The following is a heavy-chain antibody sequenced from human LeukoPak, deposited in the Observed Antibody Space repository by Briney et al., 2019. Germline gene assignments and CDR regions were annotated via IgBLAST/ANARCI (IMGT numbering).Heavy chain of an antibody. CDR2: INHSGST. CDR1: GGSFSGYY. CDR3: ARNRGDYDYVWGSYRSRNYFDY. V-gene: IGHV4-34*01. Sequence: SETLSLTCAVYGGSFSGYYWSWIRQPPGKGLEWIGEINHSGSTNYNPSLKSRVTKSVDTSKNQFSLKLSSVTAADTAVYYCARNRGDYDYVWGSYRSRNYFDYWGQGTLVTVSS. J-gene: IGHJ4*02. D-gene: IGHD3-16*02.